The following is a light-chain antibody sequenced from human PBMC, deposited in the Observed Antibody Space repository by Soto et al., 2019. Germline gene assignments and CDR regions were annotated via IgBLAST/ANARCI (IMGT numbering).Light chain of an antibody. CDR2: GVS. Sequence: EIVLAQSPGTLSLSPGERATLSCRASQSVSNTYLAWYQQKPGQAPRLLIYGVSSRATGIPDRCSGSASRTYFPLTISRLEPEDSAVYYCQQYGTSRTFGQGTKVDIK. J-gene: IGKJ1*01. V-gene: IGKV3-20*01. CDR1: QSVSNTY. CDR3: QQYGTSRT.